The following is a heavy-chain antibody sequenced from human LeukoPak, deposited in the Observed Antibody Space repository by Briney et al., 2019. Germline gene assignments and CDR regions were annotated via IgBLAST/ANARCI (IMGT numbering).Heavy chain of an antibody. J-gene: IGHJ4*02. CDR2: ISYGGVNK. CDR3: AKDRALYGSGSYNYFDH. Sequence: GRSLGLSCAASGFTFSNYGMHWARQATGKALEGVAVISYGGVNKYYADSVEGRFNISRDHSKNTLYLQMNRLSADDAAVYYRAKDRALYGSGSYNYFDHWGQGTLVTVSS. D-gene: IGHD3-10*01. V-gene: IGHV3-30*18. CDR1: GFTFSNYG.